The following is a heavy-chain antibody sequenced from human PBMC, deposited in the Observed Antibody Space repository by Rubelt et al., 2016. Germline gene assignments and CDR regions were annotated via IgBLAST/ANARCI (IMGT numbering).Heavy chain of an antibody. V-gene: IGHV4-34*01. CDR3: ARGSSGYYFGIYSYFDL. CDR2: INHSGST. Sequence: QVQLQQWGAGLLKPSETLSLTCAVYGGSFSGYYWSWIRQPPGKGLEWIGEINHSGSTNYNPSLKSRGTLSVDTDKNQFCLKLSSVTGAETAVYYCARGSSGYYFGIYSYFDLWGRGTLVTVSS. J-gene: IGHJ2*01. D-gene: IGHD3-22*01. CDR1: GGSFSGYY.